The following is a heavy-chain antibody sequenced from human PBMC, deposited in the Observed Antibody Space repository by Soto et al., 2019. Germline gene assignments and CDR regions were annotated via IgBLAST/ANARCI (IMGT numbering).Heavy chain of an antibody. CDR1: DYTFTSHG. J-gene: IGHJ4*02. CDR3: ARSPWQSDYLEGFDF. V-gene: IGHV1-18*01. CDR2: ISAYNGNT. Sequence: QVQLVQSGSELKKPGASVRVSCKTIDYTFTSHGIGWVRQAPGQGLAWMGWISAYNGNTNYAQKFQGRVTLTTDTSTATAYMDLRSLRSDDTAVYDCARSPWQSDYLEGFDFWGQGTLVTVSS. D-gene: IGHD4-17*01.